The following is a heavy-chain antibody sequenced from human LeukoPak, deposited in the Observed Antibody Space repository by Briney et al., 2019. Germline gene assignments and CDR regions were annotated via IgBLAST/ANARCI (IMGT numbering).Heavy chain of an antibody. J-gene: IGHJ6*02. CDR2: S. CDR3: ARVLGLYQEGMDV. D-gene: IGHD2-2*01. Sequence: PSETLSLTRTVSGGSMTSGDYYWGWIRQSPGTGLQWIGTSYQGASLKSRVTISLDTSKNQFSLRLTSVTAADSAVHYCARVLGLYQEGMDVWGPGITVTVSS. V-gene: IGHV4-61*08. CDR1: GGSMTSGDYY.